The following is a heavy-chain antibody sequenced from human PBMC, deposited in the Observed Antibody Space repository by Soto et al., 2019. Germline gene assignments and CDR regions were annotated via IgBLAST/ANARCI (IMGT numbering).Heavy chain of an antibody. CDR1: GFTFSNAW. J-gene: IGHJ4*02. V-gene: IGHV3-15*01. D-gene: IGHD5-12*01. Sequence: GGSLRLSCAASGFTFSNAWMSWVRQAPGKGLEWVGRIKSKTDGGTTDYAAPVKGRFTISRDDSKNTLYLQMNSLKTEDTAVYYCTKELPLVDIVATINGINWALPYYFDYWGQGTLVTVS. CDR2: IKSKTDGGTT. CDR3: TKELPLVDIVATINGINWALPYYFDY.